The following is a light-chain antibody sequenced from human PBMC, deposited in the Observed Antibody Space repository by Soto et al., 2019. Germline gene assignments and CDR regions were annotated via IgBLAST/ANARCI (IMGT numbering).Light chain of an antibody. CDR3: QQSYTTPWT. V-gene: IGKV1-39*01. Sequence: DFQMTQSPSTLSASVGDRVTITCRASHTVGTWLAWYQQKPGKAPKLLIYAASSLRYGVPSRFRGSESGTEFTLTISSLQPEDFATYFCQQSYTTPWTFGQGTKVDIK. CDR2: AAS. CDR1: HTVGTW. J-gene: IGKJ1*01.